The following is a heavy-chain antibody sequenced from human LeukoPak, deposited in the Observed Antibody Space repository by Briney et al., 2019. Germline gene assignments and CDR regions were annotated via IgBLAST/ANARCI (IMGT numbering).Heavy chain of an antibody. CDR1: GFTVSSNY. J-gene: IGHJ4*02. Sequence: GGSLRLSCAASGFTVSSNYMSWVRQAPGKGLEWVGRIRSKANSYATAYAASVKGRFTISRDDSKNTAYLQMNSLKTEDTAVYYCTSSRVGAINFDYWGQGTLVTVSS. CDR3: TSSRVGAINFDY. CDR2: IRSKANSYAT. D-gene: IGHD1-26*01. V-gene: IGHV3-73*01.